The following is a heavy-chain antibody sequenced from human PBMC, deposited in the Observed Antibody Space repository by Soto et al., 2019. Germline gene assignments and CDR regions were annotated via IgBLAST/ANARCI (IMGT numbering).Heavy chain of an antibody. Sequence: GGSLRLSCAASGCTFIRYSMNWVRQAPGKGLEWVAVISYDGSNKYYADSVKGRFTISRDNSKNTLYLQMNSLRAEDTAVYYCAKDPTYYYAPGWFDPWGQGTLVTVSS. CDR3: AKDPTYYYAPGWFDP. V-gene: IGHV3-30*18. CDR1: GCTFIRYS. J-gene: IGHJ5*02. D-gene: IGHD3-10*01. CDR2: ISYDGSNK.